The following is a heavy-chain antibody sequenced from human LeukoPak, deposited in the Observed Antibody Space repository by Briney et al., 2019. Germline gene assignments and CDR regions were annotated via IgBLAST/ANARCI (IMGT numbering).Heavy chain of an antibody. D-gene: IGHD4-17*01. CDR2: IYHSGST. J-gene: IGHJ3*02. Sequence: PSETLSLTCTVSGGSISSYSWSWIRQPPGKGLEWIGYIYHSGSTYYNPSLRSRVTISVDRSKNQFSLKLSSVTAADTAVYYCASFDYGDYEDAFDIWGQGTMVTVSS. CDR3: ASFDYGDYEDAFDI. V-gene: IGHV4-30-2*01. CDR1: GGSISSYS.